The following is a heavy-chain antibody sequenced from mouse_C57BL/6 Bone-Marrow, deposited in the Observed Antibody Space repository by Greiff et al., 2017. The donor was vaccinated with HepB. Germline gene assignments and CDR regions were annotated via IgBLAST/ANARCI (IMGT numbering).Heavy chain of an antibody. D-gene: IGHD2-5*01. J-gene: IGHJ1*03. CDR3: TYYSNYWYFDV. V-gene: IGHV14-4*01. Sequence: EVQLQQSGAELVRPGASVKLSCTASGFNIKDDYMHWVKQRPEQGLEWIGWIDPENGDTEYASKFQGKATITADTSSNTAYLQLSSLTSEDTAVYYCTYYSNYWYFDVWGTGTTVTVSS. CDR1: GFNIKDDY. CDR2: IDPENGDT.